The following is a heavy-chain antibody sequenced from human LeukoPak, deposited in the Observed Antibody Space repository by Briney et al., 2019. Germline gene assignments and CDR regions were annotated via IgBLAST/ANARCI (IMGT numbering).Heavy chain of an antibody. V-gene: IGHV3-9*01. CDR1: GFTFDDYA. D-gene: IGHD6-13*01. CDR3: AKDISAAGTPDAFDI. J-gene: IGHJ3*02. Sequence: PGRSLRLSCAASGFTFDDYAMHWVRQAPGKGLEWVSGISWNSGSIGYADSVEGRFTISRDNAKNSLYLQMNSLRAEDTALYYCAKDISAAGTPDAFDIWGQGTMVTVSS. CDR2: ISWNSGSI.